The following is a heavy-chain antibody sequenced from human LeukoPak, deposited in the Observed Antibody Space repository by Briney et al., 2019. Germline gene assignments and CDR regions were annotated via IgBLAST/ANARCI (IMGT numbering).Heavy chain of an antibody. CDR1: GFTFDDYA. J-gene: IGHJ6*02. D-gene: IGHD1-26*01. Sequence: QTGGSLRLSCAASGFTFDDYAMHWVRQAPGKGLEWVSGISWNSGSIGYADSVKGRFTISRDNAKNSLYLQMNSLRAEDTALYYCAKDGGLGGELLTYYYYYGMDVWGQGTTVTVSS. CDR3: AKDGGLGGELLTYYYYYGMDV. CDR2: ISWNSGSI. V-gene: IGHV3-9*01.